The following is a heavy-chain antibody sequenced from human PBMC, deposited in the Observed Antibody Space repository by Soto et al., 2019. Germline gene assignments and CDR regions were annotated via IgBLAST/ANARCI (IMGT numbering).Heavy chain of an antibody. CDR2: VDYTGNT. V-gene: IGHV4-59*01. CDR3: ARDATLRH. J-gene: IGHJ4*01. Sequence: SETLSLTCTVSGDSMDGFYWNWIRQPPGKGLEWIGFVDYTGNTNYNPSLRSRLSISIDTSKNQFSLQLSSVIAADTAIYYCARDATLRHWGHGTLVTVSS. CDR1: GDSMDGFY. D-gene: IGHD2-15*01.